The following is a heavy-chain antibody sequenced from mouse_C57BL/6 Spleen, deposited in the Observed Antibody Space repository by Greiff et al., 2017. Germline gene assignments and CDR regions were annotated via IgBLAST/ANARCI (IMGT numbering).Heavy chain of an antibody. J-gene: IGHJ4*01. CDR1: GYTFTGYW. D-gene: IGHD1-1*01. V-gene: IGHV1-9*01. Sequence: QVQLLQSGAELMKPGASVKLSCEATGYTFTGYWIEWVKQRPGHGLEWIGEILPGSGSTNYTENVKGKVTFTADTSSNTAYMQLSSLTTEDSAIXYCARCVATVVATDYWGQGTLVTVSA. CDR2: ILPGSGST. CDR3: ARCVATVVATDY.